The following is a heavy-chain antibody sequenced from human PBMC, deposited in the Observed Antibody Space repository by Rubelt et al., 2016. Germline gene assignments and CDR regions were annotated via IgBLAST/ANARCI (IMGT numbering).Heavy chain of an antibody. D-gene: IGHD4-23*01. Sequence: QLQLQESGPGLVKPSETLSLTCTVSGGSISSSSYYWGWIRQPPGKGLEWIGSIYYSGITYYNPSLKSRLTISVDTSKNHFYLKLNFVTAADTAVYYCARPPLYGGTPNWYFDLWGRGTLVTVSS. CDR3: ARPPLYGGTPNWYFDL. CDR1: GGSISSSSYY. J-gene: IGHJ2*01. CDR2: IYYSGIT. V-gene: IGHV4-39*07.